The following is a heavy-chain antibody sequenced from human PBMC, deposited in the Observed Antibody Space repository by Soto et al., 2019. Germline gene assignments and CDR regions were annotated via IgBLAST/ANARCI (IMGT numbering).Heavy chain of an antibody. CDR3: ARKSGKRDSLDYYGMDV. CDR1: GYTFTSYG. Sequence: GASVKVSCKASGYTFTSYGISWVRQAPGQGLEWMGGIIPIFGTANYAQKFQGRVTITADESTSTAYMELSSLRSEDTAVYYCARKSGKRDSLDYYGMDVWGQGTTVTVSS. V-gene: IGHV1-69*13. CDR2: IIPIFGTA. D-gene: IGHD5-18*01. J-gene: IGHJ6*02.